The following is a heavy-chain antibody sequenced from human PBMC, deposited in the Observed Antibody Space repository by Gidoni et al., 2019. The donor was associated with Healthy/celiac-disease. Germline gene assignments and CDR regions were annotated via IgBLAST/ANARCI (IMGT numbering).Heavy chain of an antibody. J-gene: IGHJ3*02. CDR2: ISYDGSNK. Sequence: QVQLVESGGGVVQPGRSLRLPCAASGFTFSRYAMHWVRQAPGKGLEWVAVISYDGSNKYYADSVKGRFTISRDNSKNTLYLQMNSLRAEDTAVYYCARVNMYSSSWYDAFDIWGQGTMVTVSS. CDR1: GFTFSRYA. V-gene: IGHV3-30-3*01. CDR3: ARVNMYSSSWYDAFDI. D-gene: IGHD6-13*01.